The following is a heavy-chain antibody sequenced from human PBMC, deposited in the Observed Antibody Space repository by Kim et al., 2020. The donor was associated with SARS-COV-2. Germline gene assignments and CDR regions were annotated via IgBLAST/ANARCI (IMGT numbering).Heavy chain of an antibody. CDR3: ARGHYFNS. CDR2: GGEK. V-gene: IGHV3-7*04. J-gene: IGHJ4*02. Sequence: GGEKLYVGSVKGRFPISRDNAKNSVYLQMNSLRAEDSAVYYCARGHYFNSWGQGTLVTVSS.